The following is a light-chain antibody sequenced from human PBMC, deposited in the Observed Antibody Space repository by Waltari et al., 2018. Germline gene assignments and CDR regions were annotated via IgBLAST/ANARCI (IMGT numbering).Light chain of an antibody. V-gene: IGLV2-11*01. CDR2: AVS. CDR1: SSAVGGYRY. CDR3: CSYAGSYGV. Sequence: QSALTQPRSVSGSPGQSVTISCPGTSSAVGGYRYVSWYQHHPGKVPKLIIYAVSERPSGVPDRFSGSKFGDTASLTISGLQAEDEADYYCCSYAGSYGVFGSGTTVTVL. J-gene: IGLJ1*01.